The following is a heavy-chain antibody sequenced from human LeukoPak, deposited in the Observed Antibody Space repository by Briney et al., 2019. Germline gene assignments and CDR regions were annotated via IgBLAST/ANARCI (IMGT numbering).Heavy chain of an antibody. CDR1: GGSFSGYY. CDR2: INHSGST. Sequence: KPSETLSLTCAVYGGSFSGYYWSWIRQPQPPGKGLEWIGEINHSGSTKYNPSLKSRVTISVDTSKNQFSLKLSFVTAADTAVYYCARDYRSTIGGEYGMDVWGQGTTVTVSS. V-gene: IGHV4-34*01. CDR3: ARDYRSTIGGEYGMDV. D-gene: IGHD3-16*01. J-gene: IGHJ6*02.